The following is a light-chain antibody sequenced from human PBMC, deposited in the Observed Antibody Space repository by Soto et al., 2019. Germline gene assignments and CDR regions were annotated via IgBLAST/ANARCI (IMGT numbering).Light chain of an antibody. J-gene: IGKJ1*01. CDR1: QSVTNSF. Sequence: EIVLSQSPGTLSLSPGERATVACRSSQSVTNSFLAWYQQKPGQAPRLLIYGASRRATGIPDRFTGSGSGTDFALTISRVEPQDIAVYFCQQYGSSPGTFGQGTKVDIK. CDR3: QQYGSSPGT. CDR2: GAS. V-gene: IGKV3-20*01.